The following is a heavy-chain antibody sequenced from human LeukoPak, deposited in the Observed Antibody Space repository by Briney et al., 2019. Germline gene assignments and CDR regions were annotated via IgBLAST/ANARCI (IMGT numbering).Heavy chain of an antibody. CDR3: AREGGPYRPLDY. Sequence: PSETLSLTCGVSGGSITNTNYWTWVRQPPGKGLEWIGEVNLQGSTNYDPSLMGRVAISVDTSENHISLQLTSVTAADTAVYYCAREGGPYRPLDYSGQGTLVTVSS. CDR2: VNLQGST. V-gene: IGHV4-4*02. CDR1: GGSITNTNY. J-gene: IGHJ4*02.